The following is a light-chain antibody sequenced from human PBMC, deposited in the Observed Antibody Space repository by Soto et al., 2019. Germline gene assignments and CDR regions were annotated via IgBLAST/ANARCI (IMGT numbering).Light chain of an antibody. CDR1: QSIASNY. CDR2: AAS. CDR3: QQTSSTPPWT. J-gene: IGKJ1*01. Sequence: DIQMTQSPSSLSASVGDTVTITCRASQSIASNYLNWYQQKPGKAPNLLIYAASSLQSGVPSRFSGSGSGTDFTLTISSLQPEDFATYYCQQTSSTPPWTFGQGTKVEIK. V-gene: IGKV1-39*01.